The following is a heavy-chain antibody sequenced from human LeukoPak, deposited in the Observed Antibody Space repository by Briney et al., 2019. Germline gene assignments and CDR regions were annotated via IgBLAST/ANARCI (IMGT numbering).Heavy chain of an antibody. D-gene: IGHD4-23*01. CDR1: GLTFSNYS. J-gene: IGHJ4*02. CDR3: ANLLRWEPY. V-gene: IGHV3-21*01. CDR2: ISSSGSYI. Sequence: GGSLRLSCAASGLTFSNYSMNWVRQAPGKGLEWVSSISSSGSYIYYAGSVKGRFTISRDNSKNTLYLQMNSLRAEDTAVYYCANLLRWEPYWGQGTLVTVSS.